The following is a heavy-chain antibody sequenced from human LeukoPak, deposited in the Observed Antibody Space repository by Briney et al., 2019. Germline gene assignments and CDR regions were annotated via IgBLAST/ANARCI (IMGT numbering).Heavy chain of an antibody. CDR2: INPNSGGT. CDR3: ARGGGRDIPGGDY. D-gene: IGHD2-15*01. Sequence: GASVKVSCKASGYTFTGYYMHWVRQAPGQGLEWMGWINPNSGGTNYAQKFQGRVTMTRDTSISTAYMELSRLRSEDTAVYYCARGGGRDIPGGDYWGQGTLVTVSS. J-gene: IGHJ4*02. V-gene: IGHV1-2*02. CDR1: GYTFTGYY.